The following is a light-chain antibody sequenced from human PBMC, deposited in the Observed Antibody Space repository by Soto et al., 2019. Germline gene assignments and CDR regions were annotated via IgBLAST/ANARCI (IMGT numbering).Light chain of an antibody. Sequence: EIVLTQSPGTLSLSPGERATLSCRASQSISSSSLAWYQQKPGQAPRLLIHAASSRATGIPDRFSGSGSGTDFTLTISRLEPDDVAVDYCQQYCGSALYTFGQGTKLEIK. J-gene: IGKJ2*01. CDR3: QQYCGSALYT. CDR2: AAS. CDR1: QSISSSS. V-gene: IGKV3-20*01.